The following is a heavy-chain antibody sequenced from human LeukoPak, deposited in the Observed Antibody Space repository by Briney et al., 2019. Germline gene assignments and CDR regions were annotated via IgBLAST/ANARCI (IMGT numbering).Heavy chain of an antibody. CDR1: GFSFSRYA. CDR2: VNESGGRT. V-gene: IGHV3-23*01. J-gene: IGHJ4*02. Sequence: GGSLRLSCAASGFSFSRYAMGWVRHAPGKGLEWVSTVNESGGRTYYADSVKGRFTMSRDNSRSTLYLQMNSLRAEDTAVYYCAKEGRPNSGGGFFDYWGQGTRVTVSS. D-gene: IGHD5-12*01. CDR3: AKEGRPNSGGGFFDY.